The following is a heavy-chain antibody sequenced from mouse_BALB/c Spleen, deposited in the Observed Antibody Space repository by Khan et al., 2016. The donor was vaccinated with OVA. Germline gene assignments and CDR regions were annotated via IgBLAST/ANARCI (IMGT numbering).Heavy chain of an antibody. CDR2: INPSSGYA. J-gene: IGHJ3*01. CDR1: GYTFTTYT. V-gene: IGHV1-4*01. D-gene: IGHD2-14*01. Sequence: QVQLKESGAELARPGASVKMSCKASGYTFTTYTMHWIKQRPGQGLEWIGYINPSSGYANYNQKFKDKATLTADKSSSTAYMHLSSLTSEDSAVYSCAREGAYYRSDGWFAYWGQGTLVTVSA. CDR3: AREGAYYRSDGWFAY.